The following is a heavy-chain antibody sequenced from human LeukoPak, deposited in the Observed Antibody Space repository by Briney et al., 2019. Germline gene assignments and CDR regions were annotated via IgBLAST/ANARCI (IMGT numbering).Heavy chain of an antibody. CDR3: AREPRGGGLLGYCSSTSCYEGWFDP. J-gene: IGHJ5*02. CDR1: GYTFTSYY. Sequence: GASVKVSCKASGYTFTSYYMHWVRQAPGQGLEWMGIINPSGGSTSYAQKFQGRVTMTRDTSTSTVYMELSSLRSEDTAVYYCAREPRGGGLLGYCSSTSCYEGWFDPWGQGTLVTVSS. CDR2: INPSGGST. V-gene: IGHV1-46*01. D-gene: IGHD2-2*01.